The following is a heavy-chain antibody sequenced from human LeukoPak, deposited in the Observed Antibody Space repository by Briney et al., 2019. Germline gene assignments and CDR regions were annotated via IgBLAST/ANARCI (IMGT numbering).Heavy chain of an antibody. D-gene: IGHD4-23*01. CDR1: GGSISSSSYY. CDR3: ATFTVVTQY. J-gene: IGHJ4*02. Sequence: SETLSLTCTDSGGSISSSSYYWGWIRQPPGKGLGWIGYIFYSGSTDYNPSLKSRVTISEDTSRNRISLKLRSVTAADTAVYYCATFTVVTQYWGQGTLVTVSS. CDR2: IFYSGST. V-gene: IGHV4-61*05.